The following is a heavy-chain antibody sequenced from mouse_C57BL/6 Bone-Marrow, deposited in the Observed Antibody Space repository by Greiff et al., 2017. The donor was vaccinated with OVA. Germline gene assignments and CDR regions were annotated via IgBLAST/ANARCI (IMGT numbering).Heavy chain of an antibody. J-gene: IGHJ1*03. Sequence: QVQLKQSGAELVKPGASVKLSCTASGYTFTSYWMQWVKQRPGQGLEWIGEIDPADSYTNYNQKFKGKATLTVDTASSTAYLQLSSLTSEDSAVYYCAIITTVVDDWYFDVWGTGTTVTVSS. V-gene: IGHV1-50*01. CDR1: GYTFTSYW. D-gene: IGHD1-1*01. CDR3: AIITTVVDDWYFDV. CDR2: IDPADSYT.